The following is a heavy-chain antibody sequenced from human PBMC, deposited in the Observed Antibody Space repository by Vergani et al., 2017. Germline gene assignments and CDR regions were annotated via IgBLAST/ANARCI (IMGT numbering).Heavy chain of an antibody. J-gene: IGHJ3*02. CDR2: IIPIFGTA. V-gene: IGHV1-69*01. CDR1: GGTFSSYA. Sequence: QVQLVQSGAEVKKPGSSVKVSCKASGGTFSSYAISWVRQAPGQGLEWMGGIIPIFGTANYAQKFQGRVTITADESTSTAYMELSGLRSEDTAVYYCARGYCSSTSCYTGVAFDIWGQGTMVTVSS. D-gene: IGHD2-2*02. CDR3: ARGYCSSTSCYTGVAFDI.